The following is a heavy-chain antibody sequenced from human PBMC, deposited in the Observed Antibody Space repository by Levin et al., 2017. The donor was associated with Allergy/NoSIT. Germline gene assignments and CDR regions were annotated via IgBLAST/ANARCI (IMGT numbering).Heavy chain of an antibody. CDR1: GGSIRSGDYY. J-gene: IGHJ4*02. D-gene: IGHD4-17*01. CDR2: IYYSGST. CDR3: ARGTVTTNFDY. V-gene: IGHV4-30-4*01. Sequence: SQTLSLTCTVSGGSIRSGDYYWSWIRQPPGKGLEWIGYIYYSGSTYYNPSLKSRVTISVDTSKNQFSLKLSSVTAADTAVYYCARGTVTTNFDYWGQGTLVTVSS.